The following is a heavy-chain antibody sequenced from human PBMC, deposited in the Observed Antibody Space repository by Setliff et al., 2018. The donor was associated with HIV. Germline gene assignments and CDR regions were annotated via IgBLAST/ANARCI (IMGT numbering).Heavy chain of an antibody. CDR3: ARHGDSSGWFGAVYYGIDA. Sequence: PSETLSLTCAVYGGSLSDHYWSWIHQPPGKGLEWIGEINHSGSTNYNPSLRSRVTISVDTSKNQFSLKLNSVTAADTAVYYCARHGDSSGWFGAVYYGIDAWGQGTTVTVS. CDR2: INHSGST. CDR1: GGSLSDHY. D-gene: IGHD3-10*01. J-gene: IGHJ6*02. V-gene: IGHV4-34*01.